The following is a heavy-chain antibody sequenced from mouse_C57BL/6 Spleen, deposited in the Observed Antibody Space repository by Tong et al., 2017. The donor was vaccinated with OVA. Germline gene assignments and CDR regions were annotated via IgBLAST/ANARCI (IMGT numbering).Heavy chain of an antibody. J-gene: IGHJ2*01. CDR2: ISSGSSTI. CDR1: GFTFSDYG. V-gene: IGHV5-17*01. CDR3: ARGDLTGPYYFDY. Sequence: EVQLQESGGGLVKPGGSLKLSCAASGFTFSDYGMHWVRQAPEKGLEWVAYISSGSSTIYYADTVKGRFTISRDNAKNTLFLQMTSLRSEDTAMYYCARGDLTGPYYFDYWGQGTTLTVSS. D-gene: IGHD4-1*01.